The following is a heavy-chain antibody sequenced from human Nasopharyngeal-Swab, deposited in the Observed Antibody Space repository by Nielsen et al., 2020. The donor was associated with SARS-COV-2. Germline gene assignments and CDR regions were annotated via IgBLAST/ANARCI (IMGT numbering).Heavy chain of an antibody. Sequence: GESLKISCAASGFTFSDYYMSWIRQAPGKGLEWVSYISSSGSTIYYADSVKGRFTISRDNAKNSLYLQMNSLRAEDTAVYYCARGFDTAMLPYYGMDVWGQGATVTVSS. J-gene: IGHJ6*02. CDR2: ISSSGSTI. D-gene: IGHD5-18*01. CDR3: ARGFDTAMLPYYGMDV. V-gene: IGHV3-11*01. CDR1: GFTFSDYY.